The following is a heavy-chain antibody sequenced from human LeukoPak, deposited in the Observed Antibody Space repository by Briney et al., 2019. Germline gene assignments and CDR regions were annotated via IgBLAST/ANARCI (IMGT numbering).Heavy chain of an antibody. CDR1: GYTFTSYG. Sequence: ASVKVSCKASGYTFTSYGISWVRQAPGQGLEWVGWISAYNGNTNYAQKLQGRVTMTTDTSTSTAYMELRSLRSDDTAVYYCARDLGIVGATTVTDAEYFDYWGQGTLVTVSS. V-gene: IGHV1-18*01. D-gene: IGHD1-26*01. CDR2: ISAYNGNT. CDR3: ARDLGIVGATTVTDAEYFDY. J-gene: IGHJ4*02.